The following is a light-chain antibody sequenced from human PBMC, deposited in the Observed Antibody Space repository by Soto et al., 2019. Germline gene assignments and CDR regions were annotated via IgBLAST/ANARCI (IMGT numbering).Light chain of an antibody. CDR3: QHMRT. CDR2: DAS. CDR1: QTINNW. J-gene: IGKJ1*01. Sequence: DIQMTQSPSTLSASIGDRVTITCRASQTINNWIAWYRQKPGKAPKVLIYDASTLESGVPSRFSGSGFGTEFSLTISSLQPDDFGSYYCQHMRTFGQGTKVEMK. V-gene: IGKV1-5*01.